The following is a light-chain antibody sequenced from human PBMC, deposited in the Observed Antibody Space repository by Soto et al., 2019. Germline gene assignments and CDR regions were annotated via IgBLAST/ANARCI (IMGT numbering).Light chain of an antibody. CDR1: QSISSY. CDR2: AAS. Sequence: DIQMTQSPSSLSASVGDRVTITCRASQSISSYLNWYQQKPGKAPKLLIYAASSLQSGVPSRFSGGGSGTDFTLTISSLQPEDFATYYCQQSCSTPLYTFGQGTKLEIK. J-gene: IGKJ2*01. CDR3: QQSCSTPLYT. V-gene: IGKV1-39*01.